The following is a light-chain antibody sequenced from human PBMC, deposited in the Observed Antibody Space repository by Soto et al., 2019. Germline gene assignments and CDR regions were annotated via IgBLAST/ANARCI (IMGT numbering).Light chain of an antibody. J-gene: IGKJ1*01. CDR3: QQSRDYPWT. CDR1: QGIDFY. CDR2: EAS. Sequence: DIQMTQSPSTLYASVGDRVTITCRASQGIDFYLAWYQQKPGKAPKLLIYEASNLESAVPSRFSGSGSGTEFTLTISSLQPDDFATYYCQQSRDYPWTFGQGTKVDIK. V-gene: IGKV1-5*03.